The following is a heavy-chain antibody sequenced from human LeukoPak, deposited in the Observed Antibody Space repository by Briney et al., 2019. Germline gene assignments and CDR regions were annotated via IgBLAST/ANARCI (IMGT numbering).Heavy chain of an antibody. V-gene: IGHV4-34*01. D-gene: IGHD3-10*01. CDR3: ARHRRITMVRGVITPNFDY. Sequence: SETLSLTCAVYGGSFSGYYWSWIRQPPGKGLEWIGEINHSGSTNYNPSLKSRVTISVDTSKNQFSLKLSSVTAADTAVYYCARHRRITMVRGVITPNFDYWGQGTLVTVSS. CDR2: INHSGST. J-gene: IGHJ4*02. CDR1: GGSFSGYY.